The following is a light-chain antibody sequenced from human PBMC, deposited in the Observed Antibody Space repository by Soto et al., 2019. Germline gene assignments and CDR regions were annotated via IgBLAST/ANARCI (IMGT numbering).Light chain of an antibody. J-gene: IGKJ5*01. CDR1: QSVSTY. V-gene: IGKV3-11*01. CDR2: DAS. Sequence: DIVLTQPPATLSLSPGERATLSCRASQSVSTYLAWYQQKPGQAPRLFIYDASNRATGIPARFSGSGSGTDFTLTISSLEPEDFAVYYCQQRSKWPITFGQGTRLEIK. CDR3: QQRSKWPIT.